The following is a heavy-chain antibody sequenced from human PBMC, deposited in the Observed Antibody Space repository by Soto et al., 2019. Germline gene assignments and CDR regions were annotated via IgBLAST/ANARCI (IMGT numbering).Heavy chain of an antibody. CDR2: IYYSGST. D-gene: IGHD5-18*01. CDR1: GGSISSYY. Sequence: SETLSLTCTVSGGSISSYYWSWIRQPPGKGLEWIGYIYYSGSTNYNPSLKSRVTISVDTSKNQFSLKLSSVTAADTAVYYCARAYGYYQALDSWGQGTLVTVSS. CDR3: ARAYGYYQALDS. V-gene: IGHV4-59*01. J-gene: IGHJ4*02.